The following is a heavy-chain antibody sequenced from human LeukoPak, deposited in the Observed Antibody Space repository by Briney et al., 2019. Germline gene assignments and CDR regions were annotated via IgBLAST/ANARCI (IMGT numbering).Heavy chain of an antibody. CDR3: AREETGYFTGRKAFDI. D-gene: IGHD3/OR15-3a*01. V-gene: IGHV3-30-3*01. CDR1: GFTFSNYA. J-gene: IGHJ3*02. CDR2: ISYDGSNK. Sequence: PGGSLRLSCAASGFTFSNYAMHWVRQAPGKGLEWVAVISYDGSNKYYADSVKGRFTISRDNSKNTLYLQMNSLRAEDTAVYYCAREETGYFTGRKAFDIWGQGTMVTVSS.